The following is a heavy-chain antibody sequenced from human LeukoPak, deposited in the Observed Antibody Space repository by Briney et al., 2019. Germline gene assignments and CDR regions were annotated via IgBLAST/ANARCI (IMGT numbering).Heavy chain of an antibody. CDR3: AKDIVAAGKVGNDY. Sequence: GRSLRLSCAASGFTFDDYAMHWVRQAPGKGLEWVSGISWNSGSIGYADSVKGRFTISRDNAKNSLYLQMNSLRAEDTALYYCAKDIVAAGKVGNDYWGQGTLVTVSS. CDR2: ISWNSGSI. J-gene: IGHJ4*02. D-gene: IGHD6-13*01. V-gene: IGHV3-9*01. CDR1: GFTFDDYA.